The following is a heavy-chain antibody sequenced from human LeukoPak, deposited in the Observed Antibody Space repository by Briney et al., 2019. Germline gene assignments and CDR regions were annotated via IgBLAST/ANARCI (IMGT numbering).Heavy chain of an antibody. J-gene: IGHJ4*02. D-gene: IGHD3-16*02. CDR1: GFTISGYY. CDR2: IYYSGST. Sequence: SETLSLTCTVSGFTISGYYWIWIRQPPGKGLEWIGYIYYSGSTNYNPSLKSRVTISVDTSKNQFSLKLSPVTAADTAVYYCARGGGYHFDYWGQGTLVTVSS. CDR3: ARGGGYHFDY. V-gene: IGHV4-59*01.